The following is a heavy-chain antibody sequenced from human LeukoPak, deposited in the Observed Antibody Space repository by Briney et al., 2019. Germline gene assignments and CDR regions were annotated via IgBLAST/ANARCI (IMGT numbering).Heavy chain of an antibody. J-gene: IGHJ4*02. CDR3: ARGVGYYDSSGYEHFDY. CDR2: INPNSGGT. V-gene: IGHV1-2*02. Sequence: ASVKVSCKASGYTFTGYYMHWVRQAPGQGLEWMGWINPNSGGTNYAQKFQGRVTMTRDTSISTAYMELSSLRSEDMAVYYCARGVGYYDSSGYEHFDYWGQGTLVTVSS. CDR1: GYTFTGYY. D-gene: IGHD3-22*01.